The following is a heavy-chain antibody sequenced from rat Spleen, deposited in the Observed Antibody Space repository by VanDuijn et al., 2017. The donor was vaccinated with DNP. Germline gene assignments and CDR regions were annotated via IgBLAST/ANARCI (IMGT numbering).Heavy chain of an antibody. CDR2: ITNSGGNT. CDR3: TTRANLYFDY. V-gene: IGHV5-27*01. Sequence: EVQLVEFGGGSVQPGRSLKLSCAASGFTFSNSDMAWVRQAPTKSLEWVASITNSGGNTYYRDSVKGRFTISRDDAKSTLFLLMGSLRSEDTATYYCTTRANLYFDYWGQGVMVTVSS. D-gene: IGHD4-1*01. CDR1: GFTFSNSD. J-gene: IGHJ2*01.